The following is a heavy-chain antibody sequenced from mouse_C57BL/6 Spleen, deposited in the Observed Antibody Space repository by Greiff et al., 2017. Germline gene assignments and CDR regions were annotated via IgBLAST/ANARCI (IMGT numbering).Heavy chain of an antibody. CDR3: ARTTGTWFAY. D-gene: IGHD4-1*01. Sequence: VQLQQSGAELVRPGASVKLSCKASGYTFTDYYINWVKQRPGQGLEWIARIYPGSGNTYYNEKFKGKATLTAETSSSTAYMQLSSLTSEDSAVYVCARTTGTWFAYWGQGTLVTVSA. V-gene: IGHV1-76*01. J-gene: IGHJ3*01. CDR2: IYPGSGNT. CDR1: GYTFTDYY.